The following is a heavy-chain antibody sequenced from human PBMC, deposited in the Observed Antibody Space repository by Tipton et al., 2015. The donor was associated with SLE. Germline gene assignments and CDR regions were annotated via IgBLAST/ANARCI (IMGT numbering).Heavy chain of an antibody. CDR3: ARSGYLIDYYYYYYMDV. Sequence: TLSLTCTVSGGSISSYYWSWIRQPPGKGLEWIGYIYYSGSTNYNPSLKSRVTISVDTSKNQLSLKLSSVTAADTAVYYCARSGYLIDYYYYYYMDVWGKGTTVTVSS. D-gene: IGHD3-3*01. J-gene: IGHJ6*03. V-gene: IGHV4-59*12. CDR2: IYYSGST. CDR1: GGSISSYY.